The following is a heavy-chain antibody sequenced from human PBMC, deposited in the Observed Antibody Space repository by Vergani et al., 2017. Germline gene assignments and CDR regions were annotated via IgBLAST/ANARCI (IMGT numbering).Heavy chain of an antibody. Sequence: QLQLQESGSGLVKPSQTLSLTCAVYGGSISSGGYSWSWIRQPPGKGLEWIGYIYHSGSTYYNPSLKSRVTISVDRSKNQFSLKLSCVTAADTAVYYCARGGYGGAFDLWGRGTLVTVSS. CDR2: IYHSGST. D-gene: IGHD4-23*01. CDR3: ARGGYGGAFDL. J-gene: IGHJ2*01. V-gene: IGHV4-30-2*01. CDR1: GGSISSGGYS.